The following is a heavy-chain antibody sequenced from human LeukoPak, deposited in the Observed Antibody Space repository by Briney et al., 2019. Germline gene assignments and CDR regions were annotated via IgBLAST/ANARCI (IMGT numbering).Heavy chain of an antibody. J-gene: IGHJ4*02. Sequence: GGSLRLSCAASGFTVSSNYMSWVRQAPGKGLERGSDIYRGGSTYYADSVKGRFTISRDNSKNTLYLQMNSLRAEDTAVYYCARGRDGYNPYFDYWGQGTLVTVSS. CDR1: GFTVSSNY. D-gene: IGHD5-24*01. CDR3: ARGRDGYNPYFDY. CDR2: IYRGGST. V-gene: IGHV3-66*01.